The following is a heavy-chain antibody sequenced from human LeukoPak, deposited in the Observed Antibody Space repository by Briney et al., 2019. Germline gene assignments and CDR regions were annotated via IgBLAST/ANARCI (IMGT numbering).Heavy chain of an antibody. Sequence: GSLRLSFAASGFTFISYSMNWVRQAPGKGLEWVSSISSSNSYIYYADSVKGRFTISRDNSKNTLYLQMNSLRAEDTAVYYCAKVRCSSTSCYTYYYCGMDVWGQGTTVTVSS. D-gene: IGHD2-2*02. J-gene: IGHJ6*02. CDR3: AKVRCSSTSCYTYYYCGMDV. V-gene: IGHV3-21*04. CDR1: GFTFISYS. CDR2: ISSSNSYI.